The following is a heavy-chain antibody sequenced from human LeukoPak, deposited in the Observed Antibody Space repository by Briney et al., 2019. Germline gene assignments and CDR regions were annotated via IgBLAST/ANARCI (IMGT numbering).Heavy chain of an antibody. Sequence: ATVKVSCKVSGYTLTELSMHWVRQAPGKGLEWMGGFDPEDGETIYAQKFQGRVTMTEDTSTDTAYMELSSLRSEDTAVYYCAAQWLDQNWFDPWGQGTLVTVSS. D-gene: IGHD6-19*01. CDR3: AAQWLDQNWFDP. V-gene: IGHV1-24*01. CDR1: GYTLTELS. CDR2: FDPEDGET. J-gene: IGHJ5*02.